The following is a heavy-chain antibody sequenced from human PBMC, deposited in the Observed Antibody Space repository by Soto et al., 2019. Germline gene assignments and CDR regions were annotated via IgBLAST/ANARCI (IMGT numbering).Heavy chain of an antibody. J-gene: IGHJ4*02. CDR3: AKDPRILTGPNPYYFDY. CDR2: ISGSGGST. Sequence: EVQLLESGGGLVQPGGSLRLSCAASGFSFSSYAMSWVRQAPGKGLEWVSTISGSGGSTYYADSVKGRFTVSRDNSKNTLCLQMNSLRAEDTAVYYCAKDPRILTGPNPYYFDYWGQGTLVTVSS. D-gene: IGHD3-9*01. CDR1: GFSFSSYA. V-gene: IGHV3-23*01.